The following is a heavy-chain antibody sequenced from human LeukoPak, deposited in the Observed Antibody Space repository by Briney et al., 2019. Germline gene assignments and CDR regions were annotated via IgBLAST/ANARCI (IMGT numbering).Heavy chain of an antibody. D-gene: IGHD3-16*02. Sequence: SETLSLTCTVSGGSVSSGSYYWSWIRQPPGKGLEWIGYIYYSGSTNYNPSLESRVTISVDTSKNQFSLKLSSVTAADTAVYYCARHSGGDYVWGSYLQPYAFDIWGQGTMVTVSS. CDR3: ARHSGGDYVWGSYLQPYAFDI. J-gene: IGHJ3*02. V-gene: IGHV4-61*01. CDR2: IYYSGST. CDR1: GGSVSSGSYY.